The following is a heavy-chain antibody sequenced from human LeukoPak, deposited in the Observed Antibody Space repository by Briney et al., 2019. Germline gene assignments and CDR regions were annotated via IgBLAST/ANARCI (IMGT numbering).Heavy chain of an antibody. CDR1: GFTFSSYA. J-gene: IGHJ4*02. V-gene: IGHV3-23*01. CDR3: AKDETISGVNYFYY. CDR2: ISGSGGST. D-gene: IGHD3-3*01. Sequence: GGSLRLSCAAPGFTFSSYAMSWVRQAPGKGLEWVSAISGSGGSTYYADSVKGRFTISRDNSENTLFLQMNSLRAEDTAVYYCAKDETISGVNYFYYWGQGTLVTVSS.